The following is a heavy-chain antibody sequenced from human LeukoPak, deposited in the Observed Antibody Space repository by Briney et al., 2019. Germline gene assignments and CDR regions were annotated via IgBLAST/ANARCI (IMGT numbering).Heavy chain of an antibody. V-gene: IGHV1-2*06. D-gene: IGHD2-15*01. J-gene: IGHJ3*02. CDR2: INPSSGGT. CDR1: GYTFTGYY. Sequence: ASVKVSCKASGYTFTGYYMHWVRQAPGQGLEWMGRINPSSGGTNYAQRFQGRVTMTRDTSISTAYMELSRLRSDDTAVYYCARTEDFDAFDIWGQGTMVTVSS. CDR3: ARTEDFDAFDI.